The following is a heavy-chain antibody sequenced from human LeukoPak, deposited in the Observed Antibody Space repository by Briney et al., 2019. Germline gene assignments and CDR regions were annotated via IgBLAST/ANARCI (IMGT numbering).Heavy chain of an antibody. Sequence: PGGSLRLSCAASGFIFDDYGMSWVRQAPGKGLEWVSGINWNGGSISYADSVKGRFTISRDNAKNSLYLQMNSLRAEDTAVYYCARGVVGASTSDYWGQGTLVTVSS. CDR2: INWNGGSI. V-gene: IGHV3-20*04. J-gene: IGHJ4*02. D-gene: IGHD1-26*01. CDR3: ARGVVGASTSDY. CDR1: GFIFDDYG.